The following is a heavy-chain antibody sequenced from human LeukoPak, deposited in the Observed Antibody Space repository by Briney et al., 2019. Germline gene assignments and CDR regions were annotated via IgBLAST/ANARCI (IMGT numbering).Heavy chain of an antibody. CDR3: ETSSSATIDYFYDYIDV. V-gene: IGHV4-34*01. J-gene: IGHJ6*03. Sequence: SETLSLTCSVNGGSFSGYYWSWIRQPPGKGLEWIGEINHSGNTNCNPSLKSRVTISGDTSKNQFSLKLSSVTAADTAVYYCETSSSATIDYFYDYIDVWGKGTTVTVSS. CDR2: INHSGNT. CDR1: GGSFSGYY. D-gene: IGHD2-15*01.